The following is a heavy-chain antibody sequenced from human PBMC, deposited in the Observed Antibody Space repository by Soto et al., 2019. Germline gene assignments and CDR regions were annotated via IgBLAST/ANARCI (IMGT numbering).Heavy chain of an antibody. CDR3: ARVYGGNSVSYWFDP. J-gene: IGHJ5*02. V-gene: IGHV4-30-4*01. Sequence: PSETLSLTCTVSGGSISSGDYYWSWIRQPPGKGLEWIGYIYYSGSTYYNPSLKSRVTISVDTSKNQSSLKLSSVTAADTAVYYCARVYGGNSVSYWFDPWGQGTLVTVSS. CDR2: IYYSGST. CDR1: GGSISSGDYY. D-gene: IGHD2-21*02.